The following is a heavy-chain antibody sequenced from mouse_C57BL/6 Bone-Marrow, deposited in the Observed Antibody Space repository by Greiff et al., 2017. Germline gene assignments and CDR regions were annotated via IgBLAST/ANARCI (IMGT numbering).Heavy chain of an antibody. Sequence: QVQLQQSGAELARPGASVKLSCKASGYTFTSYGISWVKQRTRQGLEWIGEIYPRSGNTYYNEKFKGKATLTADKSSSTAYMELRSLTSEDSAVYFCARWDYYGSSYGRYFDVWGTGTTVTVAS. CDR2: IYPRSGNT. J-gene: IGHJ1*03. CDR1: GYTFTSYG. D-gene: IGHD1-1*01. V-gene: IGHV1-81*01. CDR3: ARWDYYGSSYGRYFDV.